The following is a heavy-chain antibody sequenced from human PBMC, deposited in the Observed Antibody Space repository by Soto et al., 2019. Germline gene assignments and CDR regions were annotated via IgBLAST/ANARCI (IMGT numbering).Heavy chain of an antibody. D-gene: IGHD3-10*01. CDR2: ISYDGSNK. Sequence: QVQLVESGGGVVQPGRSLRLSCAASGFTFSSYAMHWVRQAPGKGLEWVAVISYDGSNKYYADSVKGRFTISRDNSKNTLYLQMNSLRAEDTAVYYCARGKSAWFPESYYYGMDVWGQGTTVTVSS. J-gene: IGHJ6*02. V-gene: IGHV3-30-3*01. CDR3: ARGKSAWFPESYYYGMDV. CDR1: GFTFSSYA.